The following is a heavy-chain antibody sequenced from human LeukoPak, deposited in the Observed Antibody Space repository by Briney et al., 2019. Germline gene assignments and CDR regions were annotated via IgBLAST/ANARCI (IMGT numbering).Heavy chain of an antibody. V-gene: IGHV3-23*01. CDR3: AREGRGWKPYDY. CDR1: GFSLSRNA. Sequence: GGSLRLSCAVSGFSLSRNAMTWVRQAPGKGLQWISSISISGDATDYEDSVKGRFTIYRDISKNTLYLQMNSLRVDDTAVYYCAREGRGWKPYDYWGQGTLVTVSS. CDR2: ISISGDAT. D-gene: IGHD1-1*01. J-gene: IGHJ4*02.